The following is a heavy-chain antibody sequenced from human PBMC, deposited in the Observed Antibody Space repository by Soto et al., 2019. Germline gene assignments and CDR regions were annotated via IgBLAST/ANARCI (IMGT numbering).Heavy chain of an antibody. Sequence: PRLSCAASVFTFSNYAIICVLPNPVKVLEWVSAFRGDGTGAHYADSVKGRFTISRDNSKNSLYLHMNSLRAEDTAVYYCAKLPQYDILTGYLNYFDYWGQGTLVTVSS. D-gene: IGHD3-9*01. CDR3: AKLPQYDILTGYLNYFDY. CDR2: FRGDGTGA. CDR1: VFTFSNYA. V-gene: IGHV3-23*01. J-gene: IGHJ4*02.